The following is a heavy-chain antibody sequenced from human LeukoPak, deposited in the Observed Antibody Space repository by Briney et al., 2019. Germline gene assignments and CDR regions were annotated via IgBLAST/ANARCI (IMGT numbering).Heavy chain of an antibody. J-gene: IGHJ5*02. CDR1: GFIFSNYN. Sequence: GGSLRLSCAASGFIFSNYNMNWVRQAPGKGLEWVSSISSSTNYIQYADSVRGRFTISRDNTKKSLYLQMNSLRAEDTAVYYCARGLYCSSTSCYADWFDPWGQGTLVTVSS. CDR2: ISSSTNYI. D-gene: IGHD2-2*01. CDR3: ARGLYCSSTSCYADWFDP. V-gene: IGHV3-21*01.